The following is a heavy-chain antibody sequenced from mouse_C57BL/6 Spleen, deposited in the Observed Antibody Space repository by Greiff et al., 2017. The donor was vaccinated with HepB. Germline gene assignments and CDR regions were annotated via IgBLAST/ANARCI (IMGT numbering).Heavy chain of an antibody. CDR2: IDPENGDT. D-gene: IGHD1-1*01. CDR1: GFNIKDDY. Sequence: EVKLQESGAELVRPGASVKLSCTASGFNIKDDYMHWVKQRPEQGLEWIGWIDPENGDTEYASKFQGKATITADTSSNTAYLQLSSLTSEDTAVYYCTTRFTTVVADYWGQGTTLTVSS. J-gene: IGHJ2*01. CDR3: TTRFTTVVADY. V-gene: IGHV14-4*01.